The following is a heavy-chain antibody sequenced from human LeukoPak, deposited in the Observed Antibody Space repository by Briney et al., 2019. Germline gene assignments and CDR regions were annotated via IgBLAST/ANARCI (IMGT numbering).Heavy chain of an antibody. V-gene: IGHV3-30-3*01. Sequence: GGSLRLSCAASGFTFSSYAMYWVRQAPGKGLEWVAVISYDGSNKYYADSVKGRFTISRDNSKNTLYLQMNSLRAEDTAVYYCAREIGAFDIWGQGTMVTVSS. CDR2: ISYDGSNK. J-gene: IGHJ3*02. CDR3: AREIGAFDI. CDR1: GFTFSSYA. D-gene: IGHD2-21*01.